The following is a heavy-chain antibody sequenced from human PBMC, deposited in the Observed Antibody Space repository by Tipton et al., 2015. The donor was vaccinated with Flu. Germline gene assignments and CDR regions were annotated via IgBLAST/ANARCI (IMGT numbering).Heavy chain of an antibody. D-gene: IGHD6-19*01. CDR1: GGFFSGYY. CDR2: INHSGTT. V-gene: IGHV4-34*01. Sequence: TLSLTCAVYGGFFSGYYWSWIRQPPGEGLEWIGEINHSGTTHYKPSLKSRLTISVDASKNQFSLRLNSVTAADTALYFCARERYSSGWLEYFQNWGQGTLVTVSS. CDR3: ARERYSSGWLEYFQN. J-gene: IGHJ1*01.